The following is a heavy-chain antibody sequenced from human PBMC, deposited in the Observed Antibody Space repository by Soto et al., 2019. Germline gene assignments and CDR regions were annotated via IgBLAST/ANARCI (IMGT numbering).Heavy chain of an antibody. CDR2: ISGSGSGI. D-gene: IGHD2-21*02. Sequence: PGGSLRLSCAASGFTFSSYVMSWVRQAPGKGLEWVACISGSGSGIDYRDSVKGRFTISRDNSKNTLYLEMNSLRAEDTAVYFCAKGGTTVTARGILSLWGQGALVTVSS. CDR3: AKGGTTVTARGILSL. V-gene: IGHV3-23*01. CDR1: GFTFSSYV. J-gene: IGHJ4*02.